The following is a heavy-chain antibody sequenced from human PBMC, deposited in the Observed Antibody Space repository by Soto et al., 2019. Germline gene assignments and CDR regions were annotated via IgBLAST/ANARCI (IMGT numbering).Heavy chain of an antibody. CDR1: GGSISSSSYY. CDR2: IYYSGST. CDR3: ASLNSSGYYEIDY. V-gene: IGHV4-39*01. J-gene: IGHJ4*02. D-gene: IGHD3-22*01. Sequence: SETLSLTCTVSGGSISSSSYYWGWIRQPPGKGLEWIGSIYYSGSTYYNPSLESRVTISVDTSKNQFSLKLSSVTAADTAVYYCASLNSSGYYEIDYWGQGTLVTVS.